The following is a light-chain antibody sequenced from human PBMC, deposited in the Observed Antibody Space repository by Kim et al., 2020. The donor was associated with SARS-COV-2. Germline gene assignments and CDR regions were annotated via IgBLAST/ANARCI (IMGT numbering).Light chain of an antibody. Sequence: VAPGQTASITCYGDKLGDKYACWYQQKPGQSPVLVIYQDSKRPSGIPERFSGSNSGNTATLTISGTQAMDEADYYCQAWDSSTYVFGTGTKVTVL. V-gene: IGLV3-1*01. CDR1: KLGDKY. J-gene: IGLJ1*01. CDR3: QAWDSSTYV. CDR2: QDS.